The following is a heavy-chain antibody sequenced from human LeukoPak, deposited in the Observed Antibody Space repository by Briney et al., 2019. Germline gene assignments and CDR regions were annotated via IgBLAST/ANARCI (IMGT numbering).Heavy chain of an antibody. Sequence: PTGGPLRLSCAASGFTFSSYAMHWVRQAPRKGLVWVSRISTDGYTTDYADFVQGRFTASRDNTKNTWSLEMSSLRAEDTAVYYCVVGGSPGYWGQGTLVTVSS. J-gene: IGHJ4*02. CDR3: VVGGSPGY. CDR2: ISTDGYTT. CDR1: GFTFSSYA. D-gene: IGHD2-15*01. V-gene: IGHV3-74*01.